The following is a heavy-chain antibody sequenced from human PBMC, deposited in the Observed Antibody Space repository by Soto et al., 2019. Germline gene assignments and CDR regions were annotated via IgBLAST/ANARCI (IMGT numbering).Heavy chain of an antibody. CDR2: TIPMFGTA. CDR1: GGSLNGFG. J-gene: IGHJ5*02. Sequence: QVQPEQSGAEVKKPGSSVKVSCQPSGGSLNGFGFTWVRQAPGQGLECMGGTIPMFGTARYAQKFQGRLTITAEEATGTTYLELANLGSDDTAMYYCAGVSVGVPALPSEGFGPWGQGTQVIVSS. D-gene: IGHD2-2*01. CDR3: AGVSVGVPALPSEGFGP. V-gene: IGHV1-69*12.